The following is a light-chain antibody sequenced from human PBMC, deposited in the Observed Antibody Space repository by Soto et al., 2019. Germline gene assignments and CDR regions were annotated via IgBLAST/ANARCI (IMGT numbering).Light chain of an antibody. Sequence: DIQMTQSPSSLSASVGDRVTITCRSSQSIFNYLNWYQQKPGKAPEVLIYAVSSLQIGVPSRFAGSGSGTDFTLTITDLRPEDSATYYCQQTYSELLYTFGRGTKLEIK. CDR2: AVS. CDR3: QQTYSELLYT. CDR1: QSIFNY. V-gene: IGKV1-39*01. J-gene: IGKJ2*01.